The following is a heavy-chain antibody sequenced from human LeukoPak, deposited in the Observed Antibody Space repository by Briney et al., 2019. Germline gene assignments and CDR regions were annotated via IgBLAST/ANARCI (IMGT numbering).Heavy chain of an antibody. J-gene: IGHJ6*02. CDR1: GFTFSSYA. CDR2: ISYDGSNK. Sequence: GGSLRLSCAASGFTFSSYAMHWVRQAPGKGLEWVAVISYDGSNKYYADSVKGRFTISRDNSKNTLYLQMNSLRAEDTAVYYCARDRQRYCSGGSCYSGDYYYYGMDVWGQGTTVTVSS. V-gene: IGHV3-30*04. CDR3: ARDRQRYCSGGSCYSGDYYYYGMDV. D-gene: IGHD2-15*01.